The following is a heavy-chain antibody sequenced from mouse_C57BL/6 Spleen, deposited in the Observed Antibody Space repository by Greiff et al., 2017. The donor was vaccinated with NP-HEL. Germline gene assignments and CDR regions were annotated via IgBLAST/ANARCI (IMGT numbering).Heavy chain of an antibody. Sequence: VQLQQPGAELVMPGASVKLSCKASGYTFTSYWMHWVKQRPGQGLEWIGEIDPSDSYTNYNQKFKGKSTLTVDKSSSTAYMQLSSLTSEDSAVYYCARLMGSAYWGQGTLVTVSA. CDR3: ARLMGSAY. J-gene: IGHJ3*01. V-gene: IGHV1-69*01. CDR1: GYTFTSYW. D-gene: IGHD1-1*02. CDR2: IDPSDSYT.